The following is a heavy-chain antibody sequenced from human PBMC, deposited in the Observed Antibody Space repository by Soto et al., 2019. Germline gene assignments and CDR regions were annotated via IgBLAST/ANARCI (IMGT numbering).Heavy chain of an antibody. CDR2: ISSTTNYI. J-gene: IGHJ4*02. Sequence: RLSCAASGFTFTRYSMNWVRQAPGKGLEWVSSISSTTNYIYYGDSMKGRFTISSDNAKNSLYLEMNSLRAEDTAVYYCARESEDLTSNFDYWGQGTLVTVSS. V-gene: IGHV3-21*06. CDR3: ARESEDLTSNFDY. CDR1: GFTFTRYS.